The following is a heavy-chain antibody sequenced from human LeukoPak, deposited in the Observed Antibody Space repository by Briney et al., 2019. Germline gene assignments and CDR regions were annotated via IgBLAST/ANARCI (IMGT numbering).Heavy chain of an antibody. D-gene: IGHD3-3*01. CDR1: GFIFRSYA. V-gene: IGHV3-23*01. CDR3: ATFGVIVRNNYLDY. CDR2: ITANGDST. J-gene: IGHJ4*02. Sequence: GGSLRLSCVSSGFIFRSYAVTWVRQAPGKGLDWVSSITANGDSTYYADSVKGRFTISRDNSKNTLYLQMSSLRAEDTAVYYCATFGVIVRNNYLDYWGQGALVAVSS.